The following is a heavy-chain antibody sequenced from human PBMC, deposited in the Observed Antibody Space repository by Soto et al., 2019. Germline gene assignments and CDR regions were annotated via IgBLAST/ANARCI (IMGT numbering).Heavy chain of an antibody. Sequence: SVKVSCKGSGGTFSNYAISWVRQAPGQGLEWMGGIIPIYGTVNYAQKFQGRVTITADESTTTAYMELSSLRSEDTAVYYCARRRDSGWSGFDYWGPGTLVTVPQ. CDR2: IIPIYGTV. D-gene: IGHD6-19*01. J-gene: IGHJ4*02. CDR3: ARRRDSGWSGFDY. CDR1: GGTFSNYA. V-gene: IGHV1-69*13.